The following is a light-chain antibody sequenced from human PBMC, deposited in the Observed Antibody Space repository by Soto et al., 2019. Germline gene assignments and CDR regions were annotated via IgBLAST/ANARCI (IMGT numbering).Light chain of an antibody. CDR2: GNS. CDR1: SSNIGAGYD. Sequence: QSVLTQPPSVSGAPGQRVTISCTGSSSNIGAGYDVHWYQQLPGTAPKLLIYGNSNRPSGVPDRFSGSKSGTSASLAITGLQAEDEADYYCQSYDSSLSRYVLGTGTKVTV. V-gene: IGLV1-40*01. CDR3: QSYDSSLSRYV. J-gene: IGLJ1*01.